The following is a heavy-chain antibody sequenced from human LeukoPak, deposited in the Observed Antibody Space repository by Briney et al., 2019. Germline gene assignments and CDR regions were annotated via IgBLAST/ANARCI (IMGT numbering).Heavy chain of an antibody. CDR3: AEPEGGYYDIRPD. CDR1: GFTFSSYA. CDR2: ISGSGGST. D-gene: IGHD3-22*01. Sequence: GGSLRLSCAASGFTFSSYAMSWVRQAPGKGLEWVSAISGSGGSTYYADSVKGRFTISRDNSKNALYLQMNSLRAEDTAVYYCAEPEGGYYDIRPDWGQGTLVTVSS. V-gene: IGHV3-23*01. J-gene: IGHJ4*02.